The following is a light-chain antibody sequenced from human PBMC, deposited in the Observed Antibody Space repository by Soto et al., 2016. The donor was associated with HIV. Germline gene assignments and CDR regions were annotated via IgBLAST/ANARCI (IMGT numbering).Light chain of an antibody. J-gene: IGKJ1*01. CDR1: QSISTY. Sequence: DIQMTQSPSSLSLSIGDRVSITCRASQSISTYLHWYQQKPGRAPKLLIYGASSLQSGVPSRFSGSGFGTDFTLTITSLQREDFATYFCQQSYTDPQTFGHGTKVEIK. V-gene: IGKV1-39*01. CDR2: GAS. CDR3: QQSYTDPQT.